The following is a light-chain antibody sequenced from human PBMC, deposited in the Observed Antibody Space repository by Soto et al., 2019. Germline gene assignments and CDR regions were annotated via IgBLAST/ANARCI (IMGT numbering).Light chain of an antibody. V-gene: IGKV1-5*01. J-gene: IGKJ1*01. CDR2: GAS. CDR3: QHHNSYSQT. Sequence: DIQLTQSPPTLSASVGDRVTITCRASQSIRYYLAWYQQMPGKAPKLLIYGASSLQSGVPSRFSGSASGTEFTLTISSLQPDDFATYFCQHHNSYSQTFGQGTKVEI. CDR1: QSIRYY.